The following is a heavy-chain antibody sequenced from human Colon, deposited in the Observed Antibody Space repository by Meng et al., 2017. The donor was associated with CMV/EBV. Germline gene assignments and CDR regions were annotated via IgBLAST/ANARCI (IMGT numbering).Heavy chain of an antibody. J-gene: IGHJ5*02. V-gene: IGHV4-39*07. CDR2: VYYNDAT. CDR3: ATEIRTLTAAGVAGDP. D-gene: IGHD2-21*02. Sequence: ASNSSSTYYWGWIRQPPGKGLEWIGTVYYNDATQYTPSLKSRVTVSVDRSRNQFSLKMNSVTAADTAVYYCATEIRTLTAAGVAGDPWGQGILVTVSS. CDR1: ASNSSSTYY.